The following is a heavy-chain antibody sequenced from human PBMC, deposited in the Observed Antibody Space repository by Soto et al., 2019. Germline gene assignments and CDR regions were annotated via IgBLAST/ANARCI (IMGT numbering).Heavy chain of an antibody. CDR2: VSGSGGST. V-gene: IGHV3-23*01. CDR3: AKEWGTAYYYLDV. Sequence: EVQLLESGGGLVQPGGSLRLSCVASGFTFTTYVMSWVRQAPGKGLEWVSSVSGSGGSTYYANSVKGQFTISRDKSKDTLYLQMNSLRAEDTAVYYCAKEWGTAYYYLDVWGKGTTVTVSS. J-gene: IGHJ6*03. CDR1: GFTFTTYV. D-gene: IGHD1-1*01.